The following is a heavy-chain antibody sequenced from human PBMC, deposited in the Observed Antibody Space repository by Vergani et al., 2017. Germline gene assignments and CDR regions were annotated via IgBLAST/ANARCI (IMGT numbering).Heavy chain of an antibody. V-gene: IGHV4-34*01. D-gene: IGHD6-13*01. CDR1: GGCFSDYY. J-gene: IGHJ5*02. Sequence: QVQLQQWGAGLLKPSETLSLTCAVYGGCFSDYYWSWIRQPPGKGLEWIGEINHSGRTNYNPSLKSRVTISVDTSKNQFSLKLNSVTAADTAVYYCARVASRSSWYVGWFDPWGQGTLVTVSS. CDR2: INHSGRT. CDR3: ARVASRSSWYVGWFDP.